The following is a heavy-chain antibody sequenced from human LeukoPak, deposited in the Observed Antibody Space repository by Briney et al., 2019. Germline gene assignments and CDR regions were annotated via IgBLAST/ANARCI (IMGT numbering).Heavy chain of an antibody. CDR2: IYYSGST. V-gene: IGHV4-39*01. CDR3: ARHWGAAGMAYYYYYMDV. J-gene: IGHJ6*03. Sequence: SETLSLTCTVSGGSISSSSYYWGWIRQPPGKGLEWIGSIYYSGSTYYNPSLKSRVTISVDTSKNQFSLKLSSVTAADTAVYYCARHWGAAGMAYYYYYMDVWGKGTTVTVSS. CDR1: GGSISSSSYY. D-gene: IGHD6-13*01.